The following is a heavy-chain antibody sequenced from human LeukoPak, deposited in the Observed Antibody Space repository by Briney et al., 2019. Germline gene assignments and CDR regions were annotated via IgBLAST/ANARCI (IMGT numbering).Heavy chain of an antibody. J-gene: IGHJ4*02. Sequence: GGSLRLSCAASGFTFSSYTMNWVRQAPGKGLEWVSSISSTSSYIYYADSVKGRFTISRDNAKNLLYLQMNSLRAEDTAVYYCAREGFPAAYDYWGQGTLVTDSS. CDR2: ISSTSSYI. CDR1: GFTFSSYT. CDR3: AREGFPAAYDY. D-gene: IGHD2-15*01. V-gene: IGHV3-21*01.